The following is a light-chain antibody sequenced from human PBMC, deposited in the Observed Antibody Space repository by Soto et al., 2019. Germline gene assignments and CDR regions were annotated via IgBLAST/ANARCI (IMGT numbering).Light chain of an antibody. J-gene: IGKJ2*01. CDR1: QGIRND. CDR2: AAS. CDR3: QHYKNGPPTYT. Sequence: AIQMTQSPSSLSASVGDRVTITCRASQGIRNDLDWFQQKPGKAPKLLIYAASNLQSGVPARFSGSGSGTDFTLTISSLQPEDFATYYCQHYKNGPPTYTFGQGTKLEIK. V-gene: IGKV1-6*01.